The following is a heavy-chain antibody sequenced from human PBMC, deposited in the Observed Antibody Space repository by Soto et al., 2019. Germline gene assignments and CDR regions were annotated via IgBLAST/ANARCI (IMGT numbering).Heavy chain of an antibody. CDR2: INPNSGGT. J-gene: IGHJ5*02. V-gene: IGHV1-2*02. D-gene: IGHD3-22*01. CDR1: GYTFTGYH. Sequence: ASVKVSCKASGYTFTGYHMHWVRQAPGQGLEWMGWINPNSGGTNYAQKFQGRVTMTRDTSISTAYMELSRLRSDDTAVYYCARDKNYYDSSGYWNWFDPWGQGTLVTVSS. CDR3: ARDKNYYDSSGYWNWFDP.